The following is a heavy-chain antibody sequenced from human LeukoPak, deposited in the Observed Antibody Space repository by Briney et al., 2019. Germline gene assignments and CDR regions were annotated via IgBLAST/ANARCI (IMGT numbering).Heavy chain of an antibody. V-gene: IGHV4-59*01. CDR3: ARAGFYGGERFDY. J-gene: IGHJ4*02. CDR1: GGSISSYY. Sequence: SSETLSLTCTVSGGSISSYYWSWIRQPPGKGLEWIGYIYYSGSTNYNPSLKSRVTISVDTSKNQFSLKLSSVTAADTAVYYCARAGFYGGERFDYWGQGTLVTVS. CDR2: IYYSGST. D-gene: IGHD4-23*01.